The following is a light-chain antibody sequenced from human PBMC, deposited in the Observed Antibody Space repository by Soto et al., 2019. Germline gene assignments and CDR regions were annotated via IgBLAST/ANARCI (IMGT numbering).Light chain of an antibody. CDR2: EAS. Sequence: AIQMTQSPSSLAASVGDRVTITCRASQGIRTDLGWYQQRPGKAPELLIYEASFLRNGAPSRFSGSGSGTVFTLTISSLQPGDFATYYCLQDHNYPFTFGPGTKVEI. CDR3: LQDHNYPFT. J-gene: IGKJ3*01. V-gene: IGKV1-6*01. CDR1: QGIRTD.